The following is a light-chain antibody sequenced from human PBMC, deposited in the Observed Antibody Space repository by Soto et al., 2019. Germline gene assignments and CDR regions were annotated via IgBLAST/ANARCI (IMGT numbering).Light chain of an antibody. V-gene: IGKV1-12*01. Sequence: DIQMTQSPSSVSASVGDRVTITCRASQPISTNLAWYQQKPGKAPKLLIYAASTLQSGVPPRFSGSGSVTDFTLTISSLQPEDFAIYYCLQANRVPLSFGQGTRLEIK. CDR1: QPISTN. J-gene: IGKJ5*01. CDR3: LQANRVPLS. CDR2: AAS.